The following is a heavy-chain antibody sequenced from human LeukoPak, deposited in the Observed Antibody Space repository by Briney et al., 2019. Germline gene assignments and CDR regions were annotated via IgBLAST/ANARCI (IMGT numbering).Heavy chain of an antibody. CDR1: GGSFSGYY. V-gene: IGHV4-34*01. CDR3: ASDRGGLDAFDI. CDR2: INHSGST. D-gene: IGHD2-15*01. Sequence: SETLSLTCAVYGGSFSGYYWSWIRQPPGKGLEWIGEINHSGSTNYNPSLKSRVTISVDTSKNQFSLKLSSVTAADTAVYYCASDRGGLDAFDIWGQGTMVTVSS. J-gene: IGHJ3*02.